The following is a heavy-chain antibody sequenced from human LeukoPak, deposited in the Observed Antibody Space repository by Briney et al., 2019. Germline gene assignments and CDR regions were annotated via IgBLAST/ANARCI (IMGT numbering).Heavy chain of an antibody. CDR3: ARDLGGVYYYGSGSYHFDH. D-gene: IGHD3-10*01. CDR1: GYSIDSGYY. Sequence: PSETLSLTCTVSGYSIDSGYYWGWIRPPPGKGLEWIGSIHHSGNTYFNPSLKSRVTISVDTSKNHFSLRLSSVTAADTALYYCARDLGGVYYYGSGSYHFDHWGQGTLVTVSS. CDR2: IHHSGNT. V-gene: IGHV4-38-2*02. J-gene: IGHJ4*02.